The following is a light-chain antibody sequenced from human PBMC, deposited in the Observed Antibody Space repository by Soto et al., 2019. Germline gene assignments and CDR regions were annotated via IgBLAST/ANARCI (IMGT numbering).Light chain of an antibody. V-gene: IGLV2-14*01. J-gene: IGLJ1*01. CDR3: SSYTSSITLGV. Sequence: SALTQPASVSGSPGQSITISCTGTSSDVGGYDYVSWYQQHPGKAPKLMIYDVSNRPSGVSNRFSGSKFGNTASLTISGLQDEDEADYYCSSYTSSITLGVFGTGTKVTVL. CDR1: SSDVGGYDY. CDR2: DVS.